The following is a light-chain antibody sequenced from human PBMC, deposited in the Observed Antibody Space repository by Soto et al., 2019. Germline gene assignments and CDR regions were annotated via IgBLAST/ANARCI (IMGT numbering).Light chain of an antibody. Sequence: QSVLTQPPSASGTPGQTVTISCSGSRSNVGRYAVSWYQQVPGVAPKLLVFATNKRPSGVPDRLSGSASGASASLAISGLQSEDEADYYCAAWDATLNGPLFGGGTKVTVL. CDR1: RSNVGRYA. V-gene: IGLV1-44*01. CDR2: ATN. J-gene: IGLJ2*01. CDR3: AAWDATLNGPL.